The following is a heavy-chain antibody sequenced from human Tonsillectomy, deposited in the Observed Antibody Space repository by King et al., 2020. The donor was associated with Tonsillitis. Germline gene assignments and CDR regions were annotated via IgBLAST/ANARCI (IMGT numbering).Heavy chain of an antibody. CDR1: GYTFTGYY. V-gene: IGHV1-2*02. D-gene: IGHD2-15*01. J-gene: IGHJ4*02. CDR3: ARESREYCTSGICPPDY. Sequence: VQLVESGAEVKKPGASVKVSCKASGYTFTGYYMHWVRQAPGQGLEWMGWINPNSGGTNYAQKFQGRVTMTRETSISTDYMELSRLRSSDTAVYYCARESREYCTSGICPPDYWGQGTLVTVPS. CDR2: INPNSGGT.